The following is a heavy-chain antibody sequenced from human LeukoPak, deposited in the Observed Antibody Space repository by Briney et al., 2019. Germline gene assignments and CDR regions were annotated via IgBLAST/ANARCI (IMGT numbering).Heavy chain of an antibody. V-gene: IGHV1-2*06. CDR3: AREPLGYCSGGSCCSRFKYDY. Sequence: ASVKVSCKASGYTFTGYYMHWVRQAPGPGLEWMGRINPNSGGTNYAQKFQGRVTMTRDTSISTAYMELSRLRSDDTAVYYCAREPLGYCSGGSCCSRFKYDYWGQGTLVTVSS. J-gene: IGHJ4*02. CDR2: INPNSGGT. D-gene: IGHD2-15*01. CDR1: GYTFTGYY.